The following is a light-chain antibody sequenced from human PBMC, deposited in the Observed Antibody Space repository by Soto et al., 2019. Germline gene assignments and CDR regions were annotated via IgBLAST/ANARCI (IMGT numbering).Light chain of an antibody. CDR3: QQYHKWTSYT. CDR2: GAF. CDR1: QTVGNN. V-gene: IGKV3-15*01. J-gene: IGKJ2*01. Sequence: ETGMTQSPVTLSVSPGDGATLPCRASQTVGNNSAWYQHKPGQAPRLLIFGAFTRAAGTPARFSGGASGTEFTLTISSLQTEDFAVYYCQQYHKWTSYTFGQGTKVDIK.